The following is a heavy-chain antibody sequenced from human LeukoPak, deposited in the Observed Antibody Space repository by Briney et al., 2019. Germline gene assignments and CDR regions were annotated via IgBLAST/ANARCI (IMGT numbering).Heavy chain of an antibody. CDR2: ISAYNGNT. J-gene: IGHJ4*02. Sequence: SVKVSCKASGYTFTGYGISWVRHTPGQGLEWMGWISAYNGNTNYAQKLQGRVTMTTDTSTSTAYMELRSLRSDDTAVYYCARGAILTRIAAAGTLLYWGQGTLVTVSS. CDR3: ARGAILTRIAAAGTLLY. CDR1: GYTFTGYG. V-gene: IGHV1-18*01. D-gene: IGHD6-13*01.